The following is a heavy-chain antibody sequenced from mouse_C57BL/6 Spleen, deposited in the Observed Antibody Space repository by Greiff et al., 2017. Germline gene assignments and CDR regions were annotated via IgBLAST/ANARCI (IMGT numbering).Heavy chain of an antibody. CDR3: ARELTTVVATPAY. CDR2: ISSGSSTI. V-gene: IGHV5-17*01. Sequence: EVKLVESGGGLVKPGGSLKLSCAASGFTFSDYGMHWVRQAPEKGLEWVAYISSGSSTIYYADTVKGRFTISRDNAKNTLFLQMTSLRSEDTAMYYCARELTTVVATPAYWGQGTLVTVSA. CDR1: GFTFSDYG. D-gene: IGHD1-1*01. J-gene: IGHJ3*01.